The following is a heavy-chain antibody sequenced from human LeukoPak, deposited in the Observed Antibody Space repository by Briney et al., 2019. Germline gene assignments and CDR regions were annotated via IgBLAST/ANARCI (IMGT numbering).Heavy chain of an antibody. J-gene: IGHJ4*02. D-gene: IGHD1-26*01. V-gene: IGHV4-34*01. CDR2: ISRYGIT. CDR3: ARELLGAPTPGAY. CDR1: IESTSGNY. Sequence: SETLSLTCSVSIESTSGNYWSWVRQAPGKGLEWIGEISRYGITNYHPSLKSRVTMSLDRSKNQFSLELTSVTAADSGVYYCARELLGAPTPGAYWGQGTLVTVPS.